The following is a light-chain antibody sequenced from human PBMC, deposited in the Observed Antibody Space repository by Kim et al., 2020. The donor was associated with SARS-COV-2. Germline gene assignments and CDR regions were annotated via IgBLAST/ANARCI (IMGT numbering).Light chain of an antibody. CDR3: QSYDSSLSGV. CDR2: GNS. CDR1: SSNIGAGYD. Sequence: GQRVTISCTGSSSNIGAGYDVHWYQQLPGTAPNLLIYGNSNRPSGVPDRFSGSKSGTSASLAITGLQAEDEADYYCQSYDSSLSGVFGTGTKVTVL. V-gene: IGLV1-40*01. J-gene: IGLJ1*01.